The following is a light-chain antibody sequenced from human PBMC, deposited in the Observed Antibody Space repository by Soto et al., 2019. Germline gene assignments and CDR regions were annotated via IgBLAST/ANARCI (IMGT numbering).Light chain of an antibody. V-gene: IGLV2-14*01. CDR2: EVN. J-gene: IGLJ3*02. CDR1: SSDVGGYNY. CDR3: SSFTSTNTWV. Sequence: QSALTQPASVSGSPGQSITISCTGTSSDVGGYNYVSWYQQHPGKAPKLMIYEVNNRPSGVSDRFSVSKSGNTASLTISGLQVEDEADYYCSSFTSTNTWVFGWGTKVTVL.